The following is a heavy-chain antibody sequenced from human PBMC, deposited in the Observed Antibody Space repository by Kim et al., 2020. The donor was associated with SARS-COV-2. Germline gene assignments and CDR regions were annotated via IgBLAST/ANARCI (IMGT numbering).Heavy chain of an antibody. CDR3: AAVVGYGSGRPYFDY. CDR1: GFTFTSSA. Sequence: SVKVSCKASGFTFTSSAMQWVRQARGQRLEWIGWIVVGSGNTNYAQKSQERVTITRDMSTSTAYMELSSLRSEDPAVYYCAAVVGYGSGRPYFDYWGQGTLVTVSS. J-gene: IGHJ4*02. D-gene: IGHD3-10*01. V-gene: IGHV1-58*02. CDR2: IVVGSGNT.